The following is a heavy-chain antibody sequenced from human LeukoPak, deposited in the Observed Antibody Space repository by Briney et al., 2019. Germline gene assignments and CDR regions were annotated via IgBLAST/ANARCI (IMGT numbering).Heavy chain of an antibody. CDR3: ARGDGYGDYPALDY. J-gene: IGHJ4*02. CDR1: GFTFSSYA. D-gene: IGHD4-17*01. CDR2: ISYDGSNK. V-gene: IGHV3-30-3*01. Sequence: GRSLRLSCAASGFTFSSYAMHWVRQAPGKGLGWVAVISYDGSNKYYADSVKGRFTISRDNSKNTLYLQMNSLRAEDTAVYYCARGDGYGDYPALDYWGQGTLVTVSS.